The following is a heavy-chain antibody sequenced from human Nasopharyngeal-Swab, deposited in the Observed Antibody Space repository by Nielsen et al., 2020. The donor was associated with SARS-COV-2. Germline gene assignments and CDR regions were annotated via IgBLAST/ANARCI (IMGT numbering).Heavy chain of an antibody. Sequence: ESLKISCAASGFTFNNYNFNWVRQAPGKGLEWIGEINHSGGTNYNPSLKSRVTISVDTSKNQFSLKLSSVTAADTAVYYCARDGLDYDFWSAYFMDVWGQGTTVTVSS. CDR2: INHSGGT. D-gene: IGHD3-3*01. CDR3: ARDGLDYDFWSAYFMDV. J-gene: IGHJ6*02. CDR1: GFTFNNYN. V-gene: IGHV4-34*01.